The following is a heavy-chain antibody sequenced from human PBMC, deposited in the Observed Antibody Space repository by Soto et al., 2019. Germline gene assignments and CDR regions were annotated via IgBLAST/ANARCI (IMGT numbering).Heavy chain of an antibody. CDR1: GGSFSGYY. Sequence: SETLSLTCAVYGGSFSGYYWSWIRQPPGKGLEWIGEINHSGSTNYNPSLKSRVTISVDTSKNQFSLKLSSVTAADTAVYYCARGSLAGTPLDYWGQGTLVTVSS. CDR3: ARGSLAGTPLDY. V-gene: IGHV4-34*01. CDR2: INHSGST. J-gene: IGHJ4*02. D-gene: IGHD6-19*01.